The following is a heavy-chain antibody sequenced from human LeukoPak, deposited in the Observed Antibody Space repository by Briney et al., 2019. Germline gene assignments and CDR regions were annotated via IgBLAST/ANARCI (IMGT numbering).Heavy chain of an antibody. CDR2: ISSSGSTI. D-gene: IGHD3-10*01. CDR3: AKDMEGSVADYFDY. V-gene: IGHV3-11*01. Sequence: PGGSLRLSCAASGFTFSDYYMSWIRQAPGKGLEWVSYISSSGSTIYYADSVKGRFTISRDNAKNSLYLQMNSLRADDTAVYYCAKDMEGSVADYFDYWGQGTLVTVSS. J-gene: IGHJ4*02. CDR1: GFTFSDYY.